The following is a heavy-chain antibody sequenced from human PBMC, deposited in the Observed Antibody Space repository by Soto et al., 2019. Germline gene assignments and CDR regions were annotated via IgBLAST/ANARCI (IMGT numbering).Heavy chain of an antibody. J-gene: IGHJ6*02. Sequence: VQLVQSGAEVQKPGSSVKVSCKASGGTFSSYAISWVRQAPGQGLEWMGGIIPSSGTANYAQKFQGRVTIAADESTSTAYMELSSLRSEDTALYYCARSQGSRTSLEIYYYYYYGMDVWGQGTTVTVSS. CDR2: IIPSSGTA. CDR1: GGTFSSYA. V-gene: IGHV1-69*01. D-gene: IGHD2-2*01. CDR3: ARSQGSRTSLEIYYYYYYGMDV.